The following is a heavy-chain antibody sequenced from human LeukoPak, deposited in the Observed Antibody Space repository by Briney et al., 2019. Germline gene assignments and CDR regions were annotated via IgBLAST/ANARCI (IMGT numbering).Heavy chain of an antibody. CDR3: KAWFSGRPE. J-gene: IGHJ4*02. D-gene: IGHD3-10*01. CDR1: GFTFSNAW. V-gene: IGHV3-15*07. CDR2: IKSKTGGGTI. Sequence: GGSLRLSCAASGFTFSNAWMNWVRQAPGKGLEWVGRIKSKTGGGTIDYAAPVKGRFTISRDDSKDTLYLQMNSLKTEDTGVYYCKAWFSGRPEGGQGTLVIVST.